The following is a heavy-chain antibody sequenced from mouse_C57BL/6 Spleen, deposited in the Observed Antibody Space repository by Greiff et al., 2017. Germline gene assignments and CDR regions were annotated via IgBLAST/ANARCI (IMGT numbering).Heavy chain of an antibody. J-gene: IGHJ2*01. D-gene: IGHD2-1*01. Sequence: QVQLQQSGAELVKPGASVKISCKASGYTFTDYYINWVKQRPGQGLEWIGKIGPGSGSTYYNEKFKGKATLTAAKSSSTAYMQLSSLTSEDSAVYFCARSRYYGNYADYFDYWGQGTTLTVSS. CDR3: ARSRYYGNYADYFDY. CDR1: GYTFTDYY. CDR2: IGPGSGST. V-gene: IGHV1-77*01.